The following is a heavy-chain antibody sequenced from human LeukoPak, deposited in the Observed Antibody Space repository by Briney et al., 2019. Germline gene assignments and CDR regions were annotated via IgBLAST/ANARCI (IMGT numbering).Heavy chain of an antibody. Sequence: APVKVSCKASGYTFTTYDITWVRQATGQGLEWMGWMNPNSGDTAYAQTFQGRVAMTRDTSISTAYMELSSLRSEDTAVYYCARGLGDYYDTSDFYYAVPAHWGQGTLVTVSS. CDR1: GYTFTTYD. V-gene: IGHV1-8*01. J-gene: IGHJ4*02. CDR2: MNPNSGDT. CDR3: ARGLGDYYDTSDFYYAVPAH. D-gene: IGHD3-22*01.